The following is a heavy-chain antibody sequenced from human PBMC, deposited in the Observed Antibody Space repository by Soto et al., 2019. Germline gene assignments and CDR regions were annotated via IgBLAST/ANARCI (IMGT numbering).Heavy chain of an antibody. CDR2: IIPVFDTT. J-gene: IGHJ6*02. V-gene: IGHV1-69*01. D-gene: IGHD1-1*01. CDR1: GGTFSTYG. CDR3: ARGRPDQQLELSYYYYYGIDV. Sequence: QVQLVQSGAEVKKPGSSVKVSCKAPGGTFSTYGIIWVRQAPGHGPEWLGGIIPVFDTTNYAQKFQGRVTITADASTTTSYMELSRLTTDDTAVYYCARGRPDQQLELSYYYYYGIDVWGQGTTVIVSS.